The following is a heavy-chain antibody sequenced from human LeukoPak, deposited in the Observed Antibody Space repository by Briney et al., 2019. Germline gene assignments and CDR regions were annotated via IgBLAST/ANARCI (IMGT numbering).Heavy chain of an antibody. CDR1: GYTFTGYY. CDR3: AREKYSSSWYPRPGMDV. D-gene: IGHD6-13*01. CDR2: INPNSGGT. Sequence: GSSVKVSCKASGYTFTGYYMHWVRQAPGQGLEWMGWINPNSGGTNYAQKFQGWVTMTRDTSISTAYMELSRLRSDDTAVYYCAREKYSSSWYPRPGMDVWGQGTTVTVSS. J-gene: IGHJ6*02. V-gene: IGHV1-2*04.